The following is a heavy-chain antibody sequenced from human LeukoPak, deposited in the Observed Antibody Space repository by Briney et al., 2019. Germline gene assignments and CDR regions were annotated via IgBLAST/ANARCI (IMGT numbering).Heavy chain of an antibody. V-gene: IGHV1-8*01. Sequence: GASVKVSCKASGYTFTSYDINWVRQATGQGLEGMGWMNPNSGNTGYAQKFQGRVTMTRNTSISTAYMELSSLRSEDTAVYYCAKHAGIEELPYGGGYYMDVWGKGTTVTISS. CDR3: AKHAGIEELPYGGGYYMDV. J-gene: IGHJ6*03. CDR1: GYTFTSYD. D-gene: IGHD1-26*01. CDR2: MNPNSGNT.